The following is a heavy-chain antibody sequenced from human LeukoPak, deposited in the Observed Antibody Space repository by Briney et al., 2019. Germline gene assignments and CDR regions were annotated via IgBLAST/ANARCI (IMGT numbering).Heavy chain of an antibody. Sequence: GESLKISCKGSGYSFTSYWIGWVRQMPGKGLEWMGIIYPGDSDTRYSPSFQGQVTISADKSTSTAYLQWSSLKASDTAMYYCARRLGYCSSTSCYVYFDYWGQGTLVTVSS. CDR2: IYPGDSDT. CDR3: ARRLGYCSSTSCYVYFDY. CDR1: GYSFTSYW. D-gene: IGHD2-2*01. V-gene: IGHV5-51*01. J-gene: IGHJ4*02.